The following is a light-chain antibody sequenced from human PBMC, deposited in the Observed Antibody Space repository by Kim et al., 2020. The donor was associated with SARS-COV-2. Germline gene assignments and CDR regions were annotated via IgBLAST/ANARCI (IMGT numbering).Light chain of an antibody. J-gene: IGKJ4*01. CDR1: QSVKNR. CDR3: QQYNDWPLLT. CDR2: GAS. Sequence: IVMTQSPATLSVSPGERVTLSCRASQSVKNRLAWYQQRPGQAPRLLLYGASTRATDISARFSGSGSGTEFTLTIRSLQSEDLAVYYCQQYNDWPLLTFGGGTKVDIK. V-gene: IGKV3-15*01.